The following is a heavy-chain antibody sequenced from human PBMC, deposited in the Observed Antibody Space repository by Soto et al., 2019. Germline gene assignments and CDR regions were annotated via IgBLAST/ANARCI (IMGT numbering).Heavy chain of an antibody. Sequence: QVQLQKSGPGLVKPSGTLSLTCAVSGGSISSSNWWNWVRQPPGKGLEWIGEIYHSGSTNYNPSLKSRVTMSVDKSKNQFSLRLSSVTAADTAVYYCARDPIGYCSSTSCSHFDYWGQGTLVTVSS. V-gene: IGHV4-4*02. J-gene: IGHJ4*02. CDR3: ARDPIGYCSSTSCSHFDY. D-gene: IGHD2-2*01. CDR2: IYHSGST. CDR1: GGSISSSNW.